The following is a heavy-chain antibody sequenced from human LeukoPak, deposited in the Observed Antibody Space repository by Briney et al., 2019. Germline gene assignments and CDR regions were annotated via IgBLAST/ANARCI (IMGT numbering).Heavy chain of an antibody. CDR1: GGSISSYY. CDR2: IYYSGST. Sequence: SETLSLTCTVSGGSISSYYWSWIRQPPGKGLGWIGYIYYSGSTNYNPSLKSRVTISVDTSKNQFSLKLSSVTAADTAVYYCAREGAATEIDYWGQGTLVTVSS. V-gene: IGHV4-59*01. J-gene: IGHJ4*02. D-gene: IGHD6-13*01. CDR3: AREGAATEIDY.